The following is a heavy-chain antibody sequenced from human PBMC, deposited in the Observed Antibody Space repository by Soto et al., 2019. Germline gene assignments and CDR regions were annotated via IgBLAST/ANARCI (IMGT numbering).Heavy chain of an antibody. CDR3: ARVYSGSYFYYYYGMDV. CDR1: GYTFTSYG. D-gene: IGHD1-26*01. V-gene: IGHV1-18*01. J-gene: IGHJ6*02. CDR2: ISAYNGNT. Sequence: ASVKVSCKASGYTFTSYGISWVRQAPGQGPEWMGWISAYNGNTNYAQKLQGRVTMTTDTSTSTAYMELRSLRSDDTAVYYCARVYSGSYFYYYYGMDVWGQGTTVTVSS.